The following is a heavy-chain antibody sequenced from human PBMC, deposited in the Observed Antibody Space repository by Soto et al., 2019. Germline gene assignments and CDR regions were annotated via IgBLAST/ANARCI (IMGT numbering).Heavy chain of an antibody. V-gene: IGHV1-18*01. Sequence: QVQLVQSGAEVKKPGASVKVSCKASGYTFTSYGISWVRQAPGQGLEWMGWISAYNGNTNYAQKLQGRVTMTTDTSSSTPYMELRSLRSDDAAVYYCARLGGLGSSSRGFDPWGQGTLVTVSS. CDR3: ARLGGLGSSSRGFDP. D-gene: IGHD6-6*01. CDR1: GYTFTSYG. J-gene: IGHJ5*02. CDR2: ISAYNGNT.